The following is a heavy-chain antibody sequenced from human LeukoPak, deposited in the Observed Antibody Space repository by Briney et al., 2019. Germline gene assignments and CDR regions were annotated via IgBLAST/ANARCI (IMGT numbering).Heavy chain of an antibody. CDR2: INPNSGGT. Sequence: GASVKVSCKDSGYTFTGYYMHWVRQAPGQGLEWMGWINPNSGGTNYAQKFQGRVTMTRDTSISTAYMELSRLRSDDTAVYYCARVQRPIRGYSYGYGVDYWGQGTLVTVSS. V-gene: IGHV1-2*02. CDR1: GYTFTGYY. CDR3: ARVQRPIRGYSYGYGVDY. D-gene: IGHD5-18*01. J-gene: IGHJ4*02.